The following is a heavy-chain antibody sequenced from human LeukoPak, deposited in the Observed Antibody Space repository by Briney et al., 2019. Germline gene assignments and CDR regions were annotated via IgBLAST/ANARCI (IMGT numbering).Heavy chain of an antibody. CDR3: ATVGGVAVAGPLGY. Sequence: PGGSLRLSCAASGFTFSSYAMSWVRQAPGKGLEWVSAISGSGGSTYYADSVKGRFTISRDNSKNTLYLQMNSLRAEDTAVYYCATVGGVAVAGPLGYWGQGTLVTVSS. V-gene: IGHV3-23*01. J-gene: IGHJ4*02. CDR2: ISGSGGST. CDR1: GFTFSSYA. D-gene: IGHD6-19*01.